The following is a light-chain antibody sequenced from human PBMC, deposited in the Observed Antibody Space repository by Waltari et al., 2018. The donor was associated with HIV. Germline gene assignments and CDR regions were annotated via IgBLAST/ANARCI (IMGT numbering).Light chain of an antibody. V-gene: IGKV3-11*01. CDR3: QQRSNWPPPT. Sequence: EIVLTQSPATLSLSPGERATLSCRASQSVSSYLAWYQQKPGQAPMLLIYDASNRATGIPARFSGSGSGTDFTLTISSLEPEDFAVYYCQQRSNWPPPTFGQGTRLEIK. CDR1: QSVSSY. CDR2: DAS. J-gene: IGKJ5*01.